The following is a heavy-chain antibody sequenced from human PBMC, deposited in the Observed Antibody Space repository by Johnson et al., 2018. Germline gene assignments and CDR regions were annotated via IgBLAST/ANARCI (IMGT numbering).Heavy chain of an antibody. J-gene: IGHJ6*02. V-gene: IGHV3-30*03. CDR1: GFSFSDYG. CDR3: ARDKGTVTTKYYYYGMDV. D-gene: IGHD4-17*01. Sequence: QVQLVESGGGVVQXGRSLRLSCAASGFSFSDYGMHWVRQAPGKGLEWVTGISFDGSNKYYADSVKGRFTISRDNSKNTLYLQMNSLTTEDTAVYYCARDKGTVTTKYYYYGMDVWGQGTTVTVSS. CDR2: ISFDGSNK.